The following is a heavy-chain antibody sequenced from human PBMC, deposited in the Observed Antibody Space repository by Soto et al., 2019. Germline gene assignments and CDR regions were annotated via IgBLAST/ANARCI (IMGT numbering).Heavy chain of an antibody. CDR2: ISASGYSA. D-gene: IGHD3-16*01. V-gene: IGHV3-23*01. J-gene: IGHJ4*02. Sequence: GGSLRLSCAASGLPFSNYAMTWVRQAPGKGLEWVSIISASGYSAYYGGAVKGRFTTSRDNSRSTLYLQMNGLRAEDTAVYYCAKGDLLWDPFDLWGQGTLVTVS. CDR1: GLPFSNYA. CDR3: AKGDLLWDPFDL.